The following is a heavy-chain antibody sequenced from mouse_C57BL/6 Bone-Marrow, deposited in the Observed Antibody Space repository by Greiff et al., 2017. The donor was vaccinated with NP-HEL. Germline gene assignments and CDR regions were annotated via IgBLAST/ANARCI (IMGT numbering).Heavy chain of an antibody. J-gene: IGHJ4*01. V-gene: IGHV5-6*01. CDR1: GFTFSSYG. CDR3: ATLDYYGSSYYYAMDY. D-gene: IGHD1-1*01. CDR2: ISSGGSYT. Sequence: EVQLQESGGDLVKPGGSLKLSCAASGFTFSSYGMSWVRQTPDKRLEWVATISSGGSYTYYPDSVKGRFTISRDNAKNTLYLQMSSLKSEDTAMYYCATLDYYGSSYYYAMDYWGQGTSVTVSS.